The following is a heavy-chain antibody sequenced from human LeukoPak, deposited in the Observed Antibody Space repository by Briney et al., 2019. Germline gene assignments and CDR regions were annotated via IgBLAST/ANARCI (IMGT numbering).Heavy chain of an antibody. D-gene: IGHD2/OR15-2a*01. CDR3: AKATGTYFLFDGN. CDR1: GFSFNNYA. J-gene: IGHJ4*02. CDR2: MSGDGDRA. Sequence: GGSLRLSCAASGFSFNNYAMSWVRQAPGKGLEWVSTMSGDGDRAFYADSVKGRFTISRDNSKNAVYLQMNYLRAEDTALYYCAKATGTYFLFDGNWGQGILVTVSS. V-gene: IGHV3-23*01.